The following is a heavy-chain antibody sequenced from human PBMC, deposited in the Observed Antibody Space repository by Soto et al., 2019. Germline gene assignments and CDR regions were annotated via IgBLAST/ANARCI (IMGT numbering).Heavy chain of an antibody. D-gene: IGHD1-26*01. J-gene: IGHJ2*01. V-gene: IGHV3-7*01. CDR3: ARRATPSAGSFDL. CDR2: IKQDGSDK. CDR1: GFTFSNYW. Sequence: EVQWVESGGGLVQPGGSLRLSCAASGFTFSNYWMSWVRQAPGKGLEWVANIKQDGSDKNYKDSVKGRLTISRDNAKNSLSLQMNSLRAEDTAVYYCARRATPSAGSFDLWGRGTLVTVSS.